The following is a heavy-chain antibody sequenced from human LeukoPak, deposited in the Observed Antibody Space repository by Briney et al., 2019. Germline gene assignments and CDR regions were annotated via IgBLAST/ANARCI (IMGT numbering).Heavy chain of an antibody. CDR3: ARLRLAVAVP. Sequence: SETLSLTCAVYGGSFSGYYWSWIRQPPGKGLEWIGEINHSGSTNYNPSLKSRVTMSVDTSKNQFSLKLSSVTAADTAVYYCARLRLAVAVPWGQGTLVTVSS. V-gene: IGHV4-34*01. J-gene: IGHJ4*02. D-gene: IGHD6-19*01. CDR1: GGSFSGYY. CDR2: INHSGST.